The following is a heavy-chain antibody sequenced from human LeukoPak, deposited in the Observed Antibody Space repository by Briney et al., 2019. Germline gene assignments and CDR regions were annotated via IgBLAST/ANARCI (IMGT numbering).Heavy chain of an antibody. J-gene: IGHJ1*01. CDR1: GFTFSNYA. CDR3: AMGATSWGGCSFPKIFQH. Sequence: PGGSLRLSCAASGFTFSNYAVNWIRQAPGKVLEWVSVFLGCGSRISYTDSVKGRFLISRDNYKHTLYLQMNSLRAEDTAVYYCAMGATSWGGCSFPKIFQHWGRGTLVTVSS. D-gene: IGHD3-3*01. CDR2: FLGCGSRI. V-gene: IGHV3-23*01.